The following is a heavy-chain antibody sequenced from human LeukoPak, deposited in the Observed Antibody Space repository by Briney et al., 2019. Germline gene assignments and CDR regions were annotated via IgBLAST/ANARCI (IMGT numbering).Heavy chain of an antibody. CDR1: GGSISSSSYY. J-gene: IGHJ4*02. CDR3: ARDNRRSAMVRGEQYYFDY. Sequence: PSETLSLTCTVSGGSISSSSYYWGWIRQPPGKGLEWIGSIYYSGSTYYNPSLKSRVTISVDTSKNQFSLKLSSVTAADTAVYYCARDNRRSAMVRGEQYYFDYWGQGTLVTVSS. V-gene: IGHV4-39*07. D-gene: IGHD3-10*01. CDR2: IYYSGST.